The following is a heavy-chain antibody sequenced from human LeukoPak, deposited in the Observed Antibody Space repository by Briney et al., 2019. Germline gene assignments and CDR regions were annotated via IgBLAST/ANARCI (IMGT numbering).Heavy chain of an antibody. V-gene: IGHV1-69*01. J-gene: IGHJ4*02. CDR3: ARSIVATVEMFDY. D-gene: IGHD5-12*01. CDR1: GGTFSSYA. CDR2: IIPIFGTA. Sequence: PVKVSCKASGGTFSSYAISWVRQAPGQGLEWMGGIIPIFGTANYAQKFQGRVTITADESTSTAYMELSSLRSEDTAVYYCARSIVATVEMFDYWGQGTLVTVSS.